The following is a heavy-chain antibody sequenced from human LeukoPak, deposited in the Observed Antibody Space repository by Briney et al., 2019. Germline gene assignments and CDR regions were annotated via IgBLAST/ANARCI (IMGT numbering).Heavy chain of an antibody. D-gene: IGHD3-22*01. CDR2: IYSGGGT. CDR1: GFTVSNIY. V-gene: IGHV3-66*01. Sequence: GGSLRLSCAASGFTVSNIYMSWVRQAPGKGLEWVSVIYSGGGTYYADSVKGRFTISRDNSKNTMYLQMNSLRAEDTAVYYCAKDGDSLLLHYFDYWGQGTLVTVSS. CDR3: AKDGDSLLLHYFDY. J-gene: IGHJ4*02.